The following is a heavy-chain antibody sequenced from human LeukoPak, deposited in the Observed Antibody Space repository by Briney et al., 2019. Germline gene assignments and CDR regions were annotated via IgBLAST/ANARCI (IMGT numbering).Heavy chain of an antibody. J-gene: IGHJ6*03. D-gene: IGHD4-17*01. CDR2: IYHSGST. CDR1: GYSISSGYY. CDR3: ARNTVTTYDYYYYMDV. Sequence: SETLSLTCTVSGYSISSGYYWGWIRQPPGKGLEWIGSIYHSGSTYYNPSLKSRVTISVDTSKNQFSLKLSSVTAADTAVYYCARNTVTTYDYYYYMDVWGKGTTVTVSS. V-gene: IGHV4-38-2*02.